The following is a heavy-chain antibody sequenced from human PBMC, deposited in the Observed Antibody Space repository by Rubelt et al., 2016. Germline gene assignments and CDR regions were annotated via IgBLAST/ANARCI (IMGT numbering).Heavy chain of an antibody. Sequence: RWVRRSPGKGLEWVSGIGGGTSNTYYADSVRGRFTISRDNSKNTLYLQMNSLRAEDTAVYYCAKDNPRGANTGSGYYGCIDYWGQGTLVTVSS. J-gene: IGHJ4*02. D-gene: IGHD3-22*01. CDR2: IGGGTSNT. V-gene: IGHV3-23*01. CDR3: AKDNPRGANTGSGYYGCIDY.